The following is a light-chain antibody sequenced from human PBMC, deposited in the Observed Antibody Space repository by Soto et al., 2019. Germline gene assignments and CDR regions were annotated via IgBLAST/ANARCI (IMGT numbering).Light chain of an antibody. J-gene: IGKJ5*01. Sequence: EILMKQSPATLSVSPGERVTLSCRASQSVSSNLAWYQQKPGQAPRLLIYGAFSRATGIPARFSGSGSGTEFTLTISSLQSEDFAVYYCQQYKNWPPITFGQGTRLETK. V-gene: IGKV3-15*01. CDR3: QQYKNWPPIT. CDR1: QSVSSN. CDR2: GAF.